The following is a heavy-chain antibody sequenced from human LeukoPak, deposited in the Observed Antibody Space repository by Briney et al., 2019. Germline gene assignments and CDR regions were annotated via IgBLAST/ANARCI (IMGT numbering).Heavy chain of an antibody. V-gene: IGHV3-33*06. CDR2: IWYDGSNK. CDR3: AKEGKQWLTSYYFDY. CDR1: GFTFSSYG. J-gene: IGHJ4*02. Sequence: GGSLRLSCAASGFTFSSYGMHWVRQAPGKGLEWVAVIWYDGSNKYYADSVKGRFTISRDNSKNTLYLQMNSLRAEDTAVYYCAKEGKQWLTSYYFDYWGQGTLVTVSS. D-gene: IGHD6-19*01.